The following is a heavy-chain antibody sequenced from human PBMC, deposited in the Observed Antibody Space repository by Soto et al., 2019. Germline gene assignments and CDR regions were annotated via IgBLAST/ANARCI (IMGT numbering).Heavy chain of an antibody. J-gene: IGHJ4*02. CDR3: ARSVATTILPYFDY. Sequence: SETLSLTCTVSGGSISSGDYYWSWIRQPPGKGLEWIGYIYYSGSTYYTPSLKSRVTISVDTSKNQFALKLSSVTAADTAVYYCARSVATTILPYFDYWGQGTLVTVSS. CDR1: GGSISSGDYY. CDR2: IYYSGST. V-gene: IGHV4-30-4*01. D-gene: IGHD5-12*01.